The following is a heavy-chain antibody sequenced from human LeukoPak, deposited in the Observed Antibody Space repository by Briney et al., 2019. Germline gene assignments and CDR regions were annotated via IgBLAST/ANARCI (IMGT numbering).Heavy chain of an antibody. Sequence: ASVKVSCKASGYTFTSYGISWVRQAPGQRLEWMGWMNAGNGNTKYSQKFQGRVTITRDTSASTAYMELSSLRSEDTAVYYCARVFSYCSTTSCHDYWGQGTLVTVSS. V-gene: IGHV1-3*01. CDR3: ARVFSYCSTTSCHDY. J-gene: IGHJ4*02. CDR1: GYTFTSYG. CDR2: MNAGNGNT. D-gene: IGHD2-2*01.